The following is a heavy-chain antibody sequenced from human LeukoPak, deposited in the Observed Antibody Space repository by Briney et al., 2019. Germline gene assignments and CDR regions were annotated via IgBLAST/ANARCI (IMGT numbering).Heavy chain of an antibody. CDR1: GFTFSSYA. D-gene: IGHD2-2*01. CDR3: AKGVVVVPAAIDY. V-gene: IGHV3-23*01. J-gene: IGHJ4*02. Sequence: GGSLRLSCAASGFTFSSYAMSWVRQAPGKGLEWVSAISGSGGSTYYADSVKGRFTISRDNSKDTLYLQMNSLRAEDTAVYYCAKGVVVVPAAIDYWGQGTLVTVSS. CDR2: ISGSGGST.